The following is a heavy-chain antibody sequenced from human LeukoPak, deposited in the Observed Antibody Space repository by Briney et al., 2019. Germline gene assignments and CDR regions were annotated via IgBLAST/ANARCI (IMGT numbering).Heavy chain of an antibody. V-gene: IGHV3-7*01. CDR1: GFTFSSYW. CDR3: AKDSSLMGYGDYDDYFDY. CDR2: IRQDGSEK. Sequence: GGSLRLSCAASGFTFSSYWMSWVRQAPGKGLEWVANIRQDGSEKYYVDSVKGRFTISRDNAKNSLYLQMNSLRAEDTAVYYCAKDSSLMGYGDYDDYFDYWGQGTLVTVSS. D-gene: IGHD4-17*01. J-gene: IGHJ4*02.